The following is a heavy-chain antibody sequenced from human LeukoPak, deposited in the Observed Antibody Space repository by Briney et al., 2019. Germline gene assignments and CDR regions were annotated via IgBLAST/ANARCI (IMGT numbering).Heavy chain of an antibody. J-gene: IGHJ4*02. CDR3: TRTLKGGYFDY. V-gene: IGHV3-15*01. CDR2: IKPNTDGGTT. D-gene: IGHD2-8*01. Sequence: GGSLRLSCAASGFTFSSYAMSWVRQAPGMGLEWVGRIKPNTDGGTTDYAAPMKGRFAISRDDSENTLYLQMNSLKTEDTAVYYCTRTLKGGYFDYWGQGTLVTVSS. CDR1: GFTFSSYA.